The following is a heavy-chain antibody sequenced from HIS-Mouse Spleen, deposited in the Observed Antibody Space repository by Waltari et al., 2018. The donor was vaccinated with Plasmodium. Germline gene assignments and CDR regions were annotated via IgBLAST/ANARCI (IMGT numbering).Heavy chain of an antibody. D-gene: IGHD2-15*01. CDR2: INHSGST. V-gene: IGHV4-34*01. CDR3: ARLVVVASKDSY. Sequence: QVQLQQWGAGLLKPSETLSLTCAVYGGSFSGYYWRWLRQPPGKGLEWIGEINHSGSTNYNPSLKSRVTISVDTSKNQFSLKLSSVTAADTAVYYCARLVVVASKDSYWGQGTLVTVSS. CDR1: GGSFSGYY. J-gene: IGHJ4*02.